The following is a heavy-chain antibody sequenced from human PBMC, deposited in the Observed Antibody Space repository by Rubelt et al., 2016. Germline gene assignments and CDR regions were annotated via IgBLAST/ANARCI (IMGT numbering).Heavy chain of an antibody. CDR1: GGSISSSSYY. J-gene: IGHJ3*02. CDR3: ARRIRRHPSGSYEAGAFDI. D-gene: IGHD1-26*01. V-gene: IGHV4-39*01. CDR2: IYYSGST. Sequence: QLQLQESGPGLVKPSETLSLTCTVSGGSISSSSYYWGWIRQPPGKGLEWIGSIYYSGSTYYNPSLKSRVPISVDTPENQFSLKLSSVTAADTAVYYCARRIRRHPSGSYEAGAFDIWGQGTMVTVSS.